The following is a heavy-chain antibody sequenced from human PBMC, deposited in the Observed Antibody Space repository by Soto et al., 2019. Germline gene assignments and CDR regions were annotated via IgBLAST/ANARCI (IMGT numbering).Heavy chain of an antibody. V-gene: IGHV3-21*01. CDR3: ARDLTDIVVVVAANIQGGAFDI. Sequence: EVQLVESGGGLVKPGGSLRLSCAASGFTFSSYSMNWVRQAPGKGLEWVSSISSSSSYIYYADSVKGRFTISRDNAKNSLYLQMNSLRAEDTAVYYCARDLTDIVVVVAANIQGGAFDIWGQGTMVTVSS. D-gene: IGHD2-15*01. J-gene: IGHJ3*02. CDR1: GFTFSSYS. CDR2: ISSSSSYI.